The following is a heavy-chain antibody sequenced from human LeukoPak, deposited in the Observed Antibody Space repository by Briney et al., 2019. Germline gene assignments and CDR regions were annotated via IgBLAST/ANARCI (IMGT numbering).Heavy chain of an antibody. CDR2: IYYSGST. CDR1: GGSISSYY. J-gene: IGHJ3*02. D-gene: IGHD1-26*01. Sequence: SETLSLTCTVSGGSISSYYWSWIRQPPGKGLEWIGYIYYSGSTNYNPSLKSRVTISVDTSKNQFSLKLSSVTAADTAVYYCARSEVGTMYLGDAFDIWGQGTMVTVSS. V-gene: IGHV4-59*01. CDR3: ARSEVGTMYLGDAFDI.